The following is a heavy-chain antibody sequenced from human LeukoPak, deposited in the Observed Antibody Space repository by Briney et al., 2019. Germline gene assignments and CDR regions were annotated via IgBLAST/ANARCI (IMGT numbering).Heavy chain of an antibody. CDR3: AKDGSGSYWQLYFDY. CDR1: AFAFSNYE. D-gene: IGHD3-10*01. J-gene: IGHJ4*02. V-gene: IGHV3-48*03. CDR2: ISTSTTTI. Sequence: GALRLSCTTSAFAFSNYEMHWVRQAPGKGLEWISYISTSTTTIYYANSVKGRFTISRDNAKKSLYLQMNSLRAEDTAVYYCAKDGSGSYWQLYFDYWGQGTLVTVSS.